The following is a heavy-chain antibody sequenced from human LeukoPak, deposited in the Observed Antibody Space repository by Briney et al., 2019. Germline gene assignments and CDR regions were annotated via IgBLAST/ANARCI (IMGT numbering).Heavy chain of an antibody. D-gene: IGHD6-6*01. CDR2: ITGNSDTI. CDR3: TRDSAVVAFDV. CDR1: DFPFNPYT. Sequence: GGSLRLSCTASDFPFNPYTMHWVRQAPGKGLEWISHITGNSDTIYYADSVEGRFTISRDNAKKSLFLQMSSLRAEDTALYYCTRDSAVVAFDVWGQGTLVSVSS. J-gene: IGHJ3*01. V-gene: IGHV3-48*04.